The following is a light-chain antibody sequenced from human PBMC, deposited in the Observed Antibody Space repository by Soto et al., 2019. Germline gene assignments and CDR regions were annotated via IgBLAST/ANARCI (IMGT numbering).Light chain of an antibody. Sequence: KQSPSSLSAFVGDRVTIPCRASQSIGKFLSWYQQKPGTAPKLLIYAASSLQSGVPSRFSGSGSGTDFTLTISSLQPEDFATYYCQQSYSTPRTFGQGTKVDIK. J-gene: IGKJ1*01. CDR1: QSIGKF. CDR3: QQSYSTPRT. CDR2: AAS. V-gene: IGKV1-39*01.